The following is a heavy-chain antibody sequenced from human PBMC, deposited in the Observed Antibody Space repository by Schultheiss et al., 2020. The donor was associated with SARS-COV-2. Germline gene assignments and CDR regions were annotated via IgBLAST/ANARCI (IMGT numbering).Heavy chain of an antibody. Sequence: GSLRLSCAVYGGSFSGYYWSWIRQPPGKGLEWIGEINHSGSTNYNPSLKSRVTISVDTSKNQFSLKLSSVTAADTAVYYCARATHGDSSGYYRGGDYYYGMDVWGQGTTVTVSS. D-gene: IGHD3-22*01. V-gene: IGHV4-34*01. J-gene: IGHJ6*02. CDR1: GGSFSGYY. CDR3: ARATHGDSSGYYRGGDYYYGMDV. CDR2: INHSGST.